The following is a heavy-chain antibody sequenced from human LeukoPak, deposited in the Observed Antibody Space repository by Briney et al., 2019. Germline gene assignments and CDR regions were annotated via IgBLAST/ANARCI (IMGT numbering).Heavy chain of an antibody. J-gene: IGHJ6*02. Sequence: ASVKVSCKASGYTFTSYGVSWVRQAPGQGLEWMGWINTNTGNPTYAQGFTGRFVFSLDTSVSTAYLQISSLKAEDTAVYYCARFQAVAGTYYYYGMDVWGQGTTVTVSS. CDR3: ARFQAVAGTYYYYGMDV. D-gene: IGHD6-19*01. CDR1: GYTFTSYG. V-gene: IGHV7-4-1*02. CDR2: INTNTGNP.